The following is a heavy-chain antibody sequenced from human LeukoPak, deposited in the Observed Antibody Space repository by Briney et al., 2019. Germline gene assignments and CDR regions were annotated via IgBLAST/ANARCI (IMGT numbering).Heavy chain of an antibody. Sequence: SETLSLTCAVYGGSFSGYYWSWIRQPPGKGLEWIGEINHSGSTNYNPSLKSRVTISVDTSKNQFSLKLSSVTAAGTAVYYCATAKKSYGDYESWGQGTLVTVSS. CDR1: GGSFSGYY. V-gene: IGHV4-34*01. CDR2: INHSGST. J-gene: IGHJ4*02. CDR3: ATAKKSYGDYES. D-gene: IGHD4-17*01.